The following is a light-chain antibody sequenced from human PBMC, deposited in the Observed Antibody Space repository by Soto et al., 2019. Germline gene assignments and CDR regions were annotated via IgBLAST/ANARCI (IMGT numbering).Light chain of an antibody. CDR1: QSISSSD. CDR3: QQYGGSPVIT. J-gene: IGKJ5*01. Sequence: EIVLTQSPGTLSLSPGERVTLSCRTSQSISSSDLAWYQQKPGQAPRLLFYGASIRATGIPDRFSGSGSGTDFTLTISRLEPEDFAVYYCQQYGGSPVITFGQGTRLEIK. CDR2: GAS. V-gene: IGKV3-20*01.